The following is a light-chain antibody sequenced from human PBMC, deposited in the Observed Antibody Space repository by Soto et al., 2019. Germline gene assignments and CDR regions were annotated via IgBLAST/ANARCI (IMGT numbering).Light chain of an antibody. Sequence: DIQMTQSPSTLSGSVGDRVTITCRASQTISSWLAWYQQKPGKAPKLLIYKASTLKSGVPSRFSGSGSGTEFTLTISSLQPDDFAPYYCPHYNSYSEAFGQRTKVDIK. CDR2: KAS. CDR1: QTISSW. CDR3: PHYNSYSEA. J-gene: IGKJ1*01. V-gene: IGKV1-5*03.